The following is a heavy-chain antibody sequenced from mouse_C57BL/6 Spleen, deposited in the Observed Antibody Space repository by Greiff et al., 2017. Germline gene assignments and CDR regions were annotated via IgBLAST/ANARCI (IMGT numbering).Heavy chain of an antibody. J-gene: IGHJ4*01. CDR3: ARRPYDDAMDY. D-gene: IGHD2-12*01. CDR2: INPSSGYT. Sequence: VQLQQSGAELAKPGASVKLSCKASGYTFTSYWMHWVQQRPGQGLEWIGYINPSSGYTKYNQTFKDKATLTADKSSSTASMQLSSLTYEDSAVYYCARRPYDDAMDYWGQGTSVTVSS. V-gene: IGHV1-7*01. CDR1: GYTFTSYW.